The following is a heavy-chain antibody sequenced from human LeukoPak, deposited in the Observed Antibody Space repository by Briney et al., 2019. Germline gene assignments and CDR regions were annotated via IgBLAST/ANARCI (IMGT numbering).Heavy chain of an antibody. V-gene: IGHV3-7*01. CDR3: ARDWYNWNYDDY. CDR1: GFTFSSYW. D-gene: IGHD1-7*01. Sequence: GGSLRLSCAASGFTFSSYWMSWVRQAPGKGLEWVSNIKQDGSEKYYVDSVKGRFTISRDNAKNSLYLQMNSLRDEDTAVYYCARDWYNWNYDDYWGQGTLVTVSS. CDR2: IKQDGSEK. J-gene: IGHJ4*02.